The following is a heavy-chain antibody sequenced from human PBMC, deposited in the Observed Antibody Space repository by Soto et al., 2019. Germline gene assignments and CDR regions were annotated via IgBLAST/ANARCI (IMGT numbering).Heavy chain of an antibody. Sequence: QVQLVQSGAEVKKPGASVKVSCKASGYTFTSYDINWVRQATGQGLEWMGWMNPNSGNTGYAQKFQGRVTMTSNNSISTAYMELSSLRSEDTAVYYCARGMAGSSWYEHYGMDVWCQGTTVTVSS. J-gene: IGHJ6*02. CDR1: GYTFTSYD. CDR3: ARGMAGSSWYEHYGMDV. V-gene: IGHV1-8*01. D-gene: IGHD6-13*01. CDR2: MNPNSGNT.